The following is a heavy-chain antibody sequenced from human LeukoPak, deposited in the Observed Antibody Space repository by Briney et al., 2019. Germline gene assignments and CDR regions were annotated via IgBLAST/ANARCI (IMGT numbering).Heavy chain of an antibody. V-gene: IGHV3-23*01. Sequence: GGSLRLSCAASGFAFSNYGMTWVRQVPGKGLEWVAAVSDSGGGTFYAGSAKDRFTISRDNSKNTMFLQMNSLRSEDTAVYYCAKVGIGWAAFENWGQGSQVTESS. CDR1: GFAFSNYG. CDR3: AKVGIGWAAFEN. CDR2: VSDSGGGT. D-gene: IGHD2-2*03. J-gene: IGHJ4*02.